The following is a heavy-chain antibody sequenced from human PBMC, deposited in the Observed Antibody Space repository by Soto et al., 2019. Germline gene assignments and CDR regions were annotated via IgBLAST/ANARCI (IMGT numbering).Heavy chain of an antibody. CDR3: ATRPPDETYYGVFDY. CDR1: VLTFSNHW. Sequence: PGGSLRLSCTVSVLTFSNHWMTWVRKAPGKGLEWVANIKRDGSEKSYVDSVKGRFSVSRDNTKNSLYLQMNNLRAEDTAVYYCATRPPDETYYGVFDYWGRGALVTVSS. CDR2: IKRDGSEK. V-gene: IGHV3-7*02. J-gene: IGHJ4*02. D-gene: IGHD3-10*01.